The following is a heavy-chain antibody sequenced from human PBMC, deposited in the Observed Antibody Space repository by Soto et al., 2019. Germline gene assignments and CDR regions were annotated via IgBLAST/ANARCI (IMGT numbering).Heavy chain of an antibody. J-gene: IGHJ6*02. CDR1: GGTFSSYA. Sequence: ASVKVSCKASGGTFSSYAISWLRQAPGQGLEWMGGIIPIFGTANYAQKFQGRVTITADESTSTAYMELSSLRSEDTAVYYCASKYVLRFRGDYYYYGMDVWGQGTTVTVSS. CDR2: IIPIFGTA. D-gene: IGHD3-3*01. CDR3: ASKYVLRFRGDYYYYGMDV. V-gene: IGHV1-69*13.